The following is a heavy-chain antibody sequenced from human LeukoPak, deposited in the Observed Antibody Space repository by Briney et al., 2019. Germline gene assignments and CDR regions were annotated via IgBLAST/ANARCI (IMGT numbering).Heavy chain of an antibody. Sequence: SETLSLTCTVSGGSISSSSYYWGWIRQPAGKGLEWIGRIYTSGSTNYNPSLKSRVTMSVDTPKNQFSLKLSSVTAADTAVYYCARKGLGYQLLKGGWFDPWGQGTLVTVSS. D-gene: IGHD2-2*01. V-gene: IGHV4-61*02. CDR3: ARKGLGYQLLKGGWFDP. J-gene: IGHJ5*02. CDR2: IYTSGST. CDR1: GGSISSSSYY.